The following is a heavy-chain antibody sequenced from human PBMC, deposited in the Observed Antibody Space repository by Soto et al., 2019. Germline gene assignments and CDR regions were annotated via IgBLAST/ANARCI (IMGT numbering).Heavy chain of an antibody. CDR3: AGMPYTSGLRFDP. J-gene: IGHJ5*02. CDR2: IYHSGVT. CDR1: GDSSSTSTYS. Sequence: SETLSLTCSFSGDSSSTSTYSWSWIRQPPGKALEWVGFIYHSGVTSYNPSLKSRVSISLDMSNSQCTLNLRSVTAADTAVYYCAGMPYTSGLRFDPWGPGTLVTVLL. D-gene: IGHD6-19*01. V-gene: IGHV4-30-2*01.